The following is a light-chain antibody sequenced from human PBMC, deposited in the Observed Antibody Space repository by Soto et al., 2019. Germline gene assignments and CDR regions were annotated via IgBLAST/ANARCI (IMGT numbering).Light chain of an antibody. V-gene: IGKV1-5*03. J-gene: IGKJ1*01. Sequence: DIQMTQSPSTLSVSVGDRFTITCLASQTISSWLAWYQQKPGKAPKLLIYKASTLKSGVPSRFSGSGSGTEFTLTISSLQPDDFATYYCRHYNSYSEAFGQGTKVDI. CDR3: RHYNSYSEA. CDR2: KAS. CDR1: QTISSW.